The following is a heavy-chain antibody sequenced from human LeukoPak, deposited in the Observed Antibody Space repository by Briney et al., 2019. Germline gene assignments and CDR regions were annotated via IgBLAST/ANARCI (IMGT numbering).Heavy chain of an antibody. D-gene: IGHD5-12*01. V-gene: IGHV4-39*07. CDR2: IYYSGST. CDR3: ARDSGSGGWFDP. J-gene: IGHJ5*02. Sequence: SETLSLTCTVSGGSISSSSYYWGWIRQPPGKGLEWIGSIYYSGSTYYNPSLKSRVTISVDTSKNQFSLKLSSVTAADTAVYYCARDSGSGGWFDPWGQGTLVTVSS. CDR1: GGSISSSSYY.